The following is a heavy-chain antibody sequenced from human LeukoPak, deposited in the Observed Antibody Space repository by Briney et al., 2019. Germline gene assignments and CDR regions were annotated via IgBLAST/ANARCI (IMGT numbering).Heavy chain of an antibody. Sequence: PGRSLRLSCAASGFTFSSYAMHWVRQAPGKGLEWVAVISYDGSNKYYADSVKGRFTISRDNSKNTLYLQMNSLRAEDTAEYYCARDYDILTGPGYYYYYGMDVWGQGTTVTVSS. V-gene: IGHV3-30-3*01. J-gene: IGHJ6*02. CDR2: ISYDGSNK. D-gene: IGHD3-9*01. CDR3: ARDYDILTGPGYYYYYGMDV. CDR1: GFTFSSYA.